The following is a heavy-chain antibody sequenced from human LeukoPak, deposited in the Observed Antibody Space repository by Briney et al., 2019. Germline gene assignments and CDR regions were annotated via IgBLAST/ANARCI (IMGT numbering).Heavy chain of an antibody. CDR2: IIPIFGTA. Sequence: EASVKVSCKASGGTFSSYAISWVRQAPGQGLEWMGRIIPIFGTANYAQKFQGRVTITTDESTSTAYMELSSLRSEDTAVYYCARGRGLIVYAMFDYWGQGTLVTVSS. J-gene: IGHJ4*02. V-gene: IGHV1-69*05. CDR3: ARGRGLIVYAMFDY. CDR1: GGTFSSYA. D-gene: IGHD2-8*01.